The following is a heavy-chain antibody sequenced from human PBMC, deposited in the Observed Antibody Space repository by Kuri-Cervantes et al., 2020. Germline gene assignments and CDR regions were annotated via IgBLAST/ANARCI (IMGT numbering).Heavy chain of an antibody. Sequence: GGSLRLSCTVSGGSISSSSYYWGWIRQAPGKGLEWVSYISSSGSTIYYADSVKGRFTISRDNAKNSLYLQMNSLRAEDTAVYYCARIPASGSYYAGGYFDYWGQGTLVTVSS. D-gene: IGHD1-26*01. V-gene: IGHV3-11*01. J-gene: IGHJ4*02. CDR1: GGSISSSSYY. CDR2: ISSSGSTI. CDR3: ARIPASGSYYAGGYFDY.